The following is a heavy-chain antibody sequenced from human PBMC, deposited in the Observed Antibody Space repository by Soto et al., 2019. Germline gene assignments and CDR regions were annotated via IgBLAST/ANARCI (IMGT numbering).Heavy chain of an antibody. CDR2: ISSGSSYI. J-gene: IGHJ6*02. CDR1: GFAFSSYS. Sequence: EVQLVESGGGLVKPGGSLRLSCAASGFAFSSYSMNWVRQAPGKGLEWVLSISSGSSYIYYADSVKGRFTISRDNAKNSLYLQMNSLRAEDTAVYYCARDRAAGTIFLSRYYGMDVWGQGTTVTVSS. CDR3: ARDRAAGTIFLSRYYGMDV. V-gene: IGHV3-21*01. D-gene: IGHD3-3*01.